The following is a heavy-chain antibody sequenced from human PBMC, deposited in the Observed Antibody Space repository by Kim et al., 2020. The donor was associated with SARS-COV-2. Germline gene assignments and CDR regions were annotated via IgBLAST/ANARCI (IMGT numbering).Heavy chain of an antibody. CDR3: ARGGVVLRFLEWLLYYFDY. J-gene: IGHJ4*02. CDR1: GFTFSSYA. Sequence: GGSLRLSCAASGFTFSSYAMHWVRQAPGKGLEWVAVISYDGSNKYYADSVKGRFTISRDNSKNTPYLQMNSLRAEDTAVYYCARGGVVLRFLEWLLYYFDYWGQGTLVTVSS. D-gene: IGHD3-3*01. V-gene: IGHV3-30-3*01. CDR2: ISYDGSNK.